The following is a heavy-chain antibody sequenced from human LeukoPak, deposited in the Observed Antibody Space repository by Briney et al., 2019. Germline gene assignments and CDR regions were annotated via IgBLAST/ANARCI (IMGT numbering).Heavy chain of an antibody. J-gene: IGHJ4*02. CDR2: IYINGDT. CDR1: GGSISSGSYY. Sequence: SETLSLTCTVSGGSISSGSYYWSWIRQPAGKGLEWIGRIYINGDTNYNPSLKNRVTISVDTSKNQFSLKLSSVTAADTAVYYCARERDGYSYFTDYWGQGALVTVSS. V-gene: IGHV4-61*02. D-gene: IGHD5-24*01. CDR3: ARERDGYSYFTDY.